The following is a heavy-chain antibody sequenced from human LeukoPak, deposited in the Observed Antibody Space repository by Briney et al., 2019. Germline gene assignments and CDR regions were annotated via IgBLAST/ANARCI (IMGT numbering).Heavy chain of an antibody. V-gene: IGHV4-4*07. D-gene: IGHD3-10*01. J-gene: IGHJ6*03. CDR3: ARVVLLWFGESYYMDV. CDR2: IYTSGST. Sequence: SETLSLTCTVSGGSIGSYYWSWIRQPPGKGLEGIGRIYTSGSTNYNTSLTSRGTMSVDTSKKQCSLRLSSVTAADTAVYYCARVVLLWFGESYYMDVWGKGTTVTVSS. CDR1: GGSIGSYY.